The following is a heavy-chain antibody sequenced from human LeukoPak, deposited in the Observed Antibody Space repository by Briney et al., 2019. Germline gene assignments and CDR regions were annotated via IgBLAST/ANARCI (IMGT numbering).Heavy chain of an antibody. J-gene: IGHJ3*02. CDR3: ARVKTYYDYVWGSYRYDAFDI. Sequence: GSLRLSCAASGFTFSSYSMTWIRQPPGKGLEWIGSIYYSGSTYYNPSLKSRVTISVDTSKNQFSLKLSSVTAADTAVYYCARVKTYYDYVWGSYRYDAFDIWGQGTMVTVSS. V-gene: IGHV4-39*07. CDR2: IYYSGST. CDR1: GFTFSSYS. D-gene: IGHD3-16*02.